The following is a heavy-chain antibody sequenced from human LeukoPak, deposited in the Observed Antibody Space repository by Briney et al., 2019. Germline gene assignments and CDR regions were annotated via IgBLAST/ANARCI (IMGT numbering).Heavy chain of an antibody. CDR2: TSNSGTYT. J-gene: IGHJ4*02. D-gene: IGHD6-19*01. CDR1: GFTFSDEY. CDR3: ARSRGAGPGAYFDY. V-gene: IGHV3-11*03. Sequence: GGALRLSCAASGFTFSDEYMSWIRQAPGKGLEWVSYTSNSGTYTNYADSVRGRFTISRDNAKHSLYLQMNSLRAEDTAVYYCARSRGAGPGAYFDYWGQGTLVTVSS.